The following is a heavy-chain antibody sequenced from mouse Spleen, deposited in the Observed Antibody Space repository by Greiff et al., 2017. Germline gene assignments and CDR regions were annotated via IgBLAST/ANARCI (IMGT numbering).Heavy chain of an antibody. J-gene: IGHJ1*03. CDR2: FHPYNDDT. CDR3: ARDGYGGYFDV. V-gene: IGHV1-47*01. D-gene: IGHD2-2*01. Sequence: VKLMESGAGLVKPGASVKMSCKASGYTFTTYPIEWMKQNHGKSLEWIGNFHPYNDDTKYNEKFKGKATLTVEKSSSTVYLELSRLTSDDSAVYYCARDGYGGYFDVWGTGTTVTVSS. CDR1: GYTFTTYP.